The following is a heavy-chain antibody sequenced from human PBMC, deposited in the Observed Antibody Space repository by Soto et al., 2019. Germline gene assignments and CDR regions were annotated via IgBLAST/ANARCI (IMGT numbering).Heavy chain of an antibody. CDR3: ARTYDSNGYANEFDS. D-gene: IGHD3-22*01. J-gene: IGHJ4*02. V-gene: IGHV4-59*12. Sequence: QVVLQESGPGLVKPSENLSLTCSVSGRSITSYYWSWVRQPPGKGLEWIGYIYDNGITSQNPFLKSLVTMSADTSQNQFSLKLTSVTGADTDVYYCARTYDSNGYANEFDSWGQGILVTVTS. CDR1: GRSITSYY. CDR2: IYDNGIT.